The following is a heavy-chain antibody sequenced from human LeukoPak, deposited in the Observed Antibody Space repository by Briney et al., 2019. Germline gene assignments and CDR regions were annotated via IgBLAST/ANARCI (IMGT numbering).Heavy chain of an antibody. J-gene: IGHJ4*02. CDR2: IYYSGST. V-gene: IGHV4-59*08. CDR3: AREGTATSFDY. CDR1: GGSISSYS. Sequence: SETLSLTCTVSGGSISSYSWSWIRQPPGKGLEWIGYIYYSGSTNYNPSLKSRVTISLDTSKNQFSLKLTSVTAADTAVYYCAREGTATSFDYWGQGTLVTVSS.